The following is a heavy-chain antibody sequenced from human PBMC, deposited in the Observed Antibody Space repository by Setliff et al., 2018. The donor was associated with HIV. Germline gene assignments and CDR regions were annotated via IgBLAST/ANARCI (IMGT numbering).Heavy chain of an antibody. V-gene: IGHV1-18*01. CDR2: ISAYNGNT. CDR1: GYTFSSYG. D-gene: IGHD1-26*01. Sequence: ASVKVSCKASGYTFSSYGISWVRQAPGQGLEWMGWISAYNGNTNYAQKFQGRVTMTTDTSTSTAYMEVRSLRSDDTAVYYYARALGGSYPGSFDYWGQGTLVTVSS. J-gene: IGHJ4*02. CDR3: ARALGGSYPGSFDY.